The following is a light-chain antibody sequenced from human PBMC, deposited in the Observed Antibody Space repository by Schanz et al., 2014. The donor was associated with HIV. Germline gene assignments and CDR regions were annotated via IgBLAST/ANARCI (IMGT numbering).Light chain of an antibody. CDR1: SSDVGSYNL. V-gene: IGLV2-14*02. J-gene: IGLJ3*02. Sequence: QSALTQPASVSGSPGQSITISCTGTSSDVGSYNLVSWYQQHPGKAPKLMIYEGSKRPSGVSNRFSGYKSGDTASLTISGLQAEDEADFYCSSYTTSRTWVFGGGTKLTVL. CDR3: SSYTTSRTWV. CDR2: EGS.